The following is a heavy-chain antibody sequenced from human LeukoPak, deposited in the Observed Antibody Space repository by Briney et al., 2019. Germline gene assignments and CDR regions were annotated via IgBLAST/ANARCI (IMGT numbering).Heavy chain of an antibody. J-gene: IGHJ4*02. CDR3: AKVPHLYYGSGSYQLDF. Sequence: GGSLRLSCAASGFTFSSYAMTWVRQAPGKGLEWVSVISGSGGSTYCADSVKGRFTVSRDNSKKALYLQMNSLRADDTAIYYCAKVPHLYYGSGSYQLDFWGQGTLVTVSS. D-gene: IGHD3-10*01. CDR2: ISGSGGST. CDR1: GFTFSSYA. V-gene: IGHV3-23*01.